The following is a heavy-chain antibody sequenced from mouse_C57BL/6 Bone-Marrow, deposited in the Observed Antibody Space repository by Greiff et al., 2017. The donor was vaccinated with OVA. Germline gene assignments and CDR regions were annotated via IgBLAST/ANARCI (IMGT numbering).Heavy chain of an antibody. CDR1: GFSLTSYG. CDR2: IWSGGST. CDR3: ARNRGSSYPYYAMDY. J-gene: IGHJ4*01. V-gene: IGHV2-2*01. Sequence: QVQLQQSGPGLVQPSQSLSITCTVSGFSLTSYGVHWVRQSPGTGLEWLGVIWSGGSTDYNSAFISRLSISKDNSKRQVFFKMNSLQADDTAIYDCARNRGSSYPYYAMDYWGQGTSVTVSS. D-gene: IGHD1-1*01.